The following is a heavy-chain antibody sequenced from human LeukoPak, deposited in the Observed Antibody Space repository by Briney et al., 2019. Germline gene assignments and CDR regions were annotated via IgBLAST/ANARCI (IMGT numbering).Heavy chain of an antibody. CDR2: IWYDGSNK. J-gene: IGHJ5*02. CDR1: GFTFSSYG. D-gene: IGHD6-13*01. V-gene: IGHV3-33*06. Sequence: PGRSLRLSCAASGFTFSSYGMHWVRQAPGKGLEWVVVIWYDGSNKYYADSVKGRFTISRDNSKNTLYLQMNSLRAEDTAVYYCAKVGRIAAPWWFDPWGQGTLVTVSS. CDR3: AKVGRIAAPWWFDP.